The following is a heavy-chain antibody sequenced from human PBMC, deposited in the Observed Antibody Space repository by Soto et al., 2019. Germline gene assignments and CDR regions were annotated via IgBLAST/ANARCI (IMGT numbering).Heavy chain of an antibody. Sequence: QVQLVQSGAEVKKPGASVKVSCKASGYTFTSYGISWVRQAPGQGLEWMGWISAYNGNTNYAQKLQGRVTMTTDTSTGTAYMELRSLRSDDTAVYYCAISYYYDSSGYYYDAFDIWGQGTMVTVSS. CDR1: GYTFTSYG. J-gene: IGHJ3*02. CDR3: AISYYYDSSGYYYDAFDI. V-gene: IGHV1-18*01. CDR2: ISAYNGNT. D-gene: IGHD3-22*01.